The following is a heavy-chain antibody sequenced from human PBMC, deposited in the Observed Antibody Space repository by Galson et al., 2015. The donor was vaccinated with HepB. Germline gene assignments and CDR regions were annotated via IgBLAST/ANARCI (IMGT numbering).Heavy chain of an antibody. CDR3: AKDISPGRFLEWLAGHGMDV. CDR2: ISWNSGSI. Sequence: SLRLSCAASGFTFDDYAMHWVRQAPGKGLEWVSGISWNSGSIGYADSVKGRFTISRDNAKNSLYLQMNSLRAEDTALYYCAKDISPGRFLEWLAGHGMDVWGQGTTVTVSS. J-gene: IGHJ6*02. CDR1: GFTFDDYA. V-gene: IGHV3-9*01. D-gene: IGHD3-3*01.